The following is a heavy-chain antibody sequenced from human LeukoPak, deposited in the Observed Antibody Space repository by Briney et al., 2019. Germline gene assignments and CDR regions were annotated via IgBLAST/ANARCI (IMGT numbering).Heavy chain of an antibody. D-gene: IGHD3-9*01. CDR2: IYHSGNT. CDR3: ARWDILTGYYSSQAAEYFQH. Sequence: KTSGTLSLTCAVSGGSISSSNWWSWVRQPPEKGLGWIGEIYHSGNTNFNPSLKSRVTISLDKSTKQFSLKLSSVTAADTAVYYCARWDILTGYYSSQAAEYFQHWGQGTLVTVSS. V-gene: IGHV4-4*02. J-gene: IGHJ1*01. CDR1: GGSISSSNW.